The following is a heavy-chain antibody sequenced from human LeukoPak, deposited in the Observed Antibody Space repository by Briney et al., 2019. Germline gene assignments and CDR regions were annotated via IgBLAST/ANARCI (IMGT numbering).Heavy chain of an antibody. Sequence: PGGTLRLSCAASGFTFSSYGMLWVRQAPGKGLEWVSFIRSDGGEEYYADSVKGRFTISRDNSMDTLYLQMNSLRPEDTAIYYCAKDQAGGWGQGTLVTVSS. CDR1: GFTFSSYG. CDR2: IRSDGGEE. J-gene: IGHJ4*02. D-gene: IGHD4-23*01. V-gene: IGHV3-30*02. CDR3: AKDQAGG.